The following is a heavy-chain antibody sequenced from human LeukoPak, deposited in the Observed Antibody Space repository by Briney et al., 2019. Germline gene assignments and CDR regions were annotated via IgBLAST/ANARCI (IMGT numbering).Heavy chain of an antibody. J-gene: IGHJ5*02. D-gene: IGHD2-2*01. Sequence: SETLSLTCTVSGGSLSSSSHYWGWIRQPPGKGLESIGSMYYSGSTYYNPSLKSRVTISVDTSKNQFSLKLSSVTAADTAVYYCARGDIVVVPAPVKTGWFDPWGQGTLVTVSS. V-gene: IGHV4-39*07. CDR1: GGSLSSSSHY. CDR3: ARGDIVVVPAPVKTGWFDP. CDR2: MYYSGST.